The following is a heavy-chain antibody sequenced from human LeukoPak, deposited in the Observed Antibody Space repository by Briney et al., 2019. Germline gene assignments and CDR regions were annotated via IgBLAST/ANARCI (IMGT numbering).Heavy chain of an antibody. D-gene: IGHD3-10*01. V-gene: IGHV3-23*01. CDR1: EFLFSSYA. Sequence: PGGSLRLSCAASEFLFSSYAMNWVRQARGKGLEWVSGIGASGSSTYYADSVKGRFTISRDNSKTTLYLQMNSLRAEDTAVYYCARGLSSVNDAFDIWGQGTMVTVSS. CDR3: ARGLSSVNDAFDI. J-gene: IGHJ3*02. CDR2: IGASGSST.